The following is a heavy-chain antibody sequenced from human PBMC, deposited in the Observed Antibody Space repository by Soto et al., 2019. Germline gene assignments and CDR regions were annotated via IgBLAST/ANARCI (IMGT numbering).Heavy chain of an antibody. Sequence: SETLSLTCTVSGGSISSSSYCWGWIREPPGKGLEWIGSIYYSGSTYYNPSLKSRVTISVDTSKNQFSLKLSSVTAADTAVYYCARHGGIAARRLNYYYGMDVWGQGTTVTVSS. CDR3: ARHGGIAARRLNYYYGMDV. J-gene: IGHJ6*02. V-gene: IGHV4-39*01. CDR1: GGSISSSSYC. CDR2: IYYSGST. D-gene: IGHD6-6*01.